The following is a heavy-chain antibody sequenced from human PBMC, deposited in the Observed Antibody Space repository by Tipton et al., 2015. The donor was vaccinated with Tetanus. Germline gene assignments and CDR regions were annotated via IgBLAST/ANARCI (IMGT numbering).Heavy chain of an antibody. J-gene: IGHJ1*01. CDR2: INHSGST. CDR3: ARGGSDWSWYLQH. V-gene: IGHV4-34*01. CDR1: GGSFSDYV. Sequence: TLSLTCAVYGGSFSDYVWSWIRQPPEKGLEWIGEINHSGSTNYNLSLKSRVTISVDTSENQFSLKLTSVTAADTAVYYCARGGSDWSWYLQHWGQGTLVSVSS. D-gene: IGHD6-19*01.